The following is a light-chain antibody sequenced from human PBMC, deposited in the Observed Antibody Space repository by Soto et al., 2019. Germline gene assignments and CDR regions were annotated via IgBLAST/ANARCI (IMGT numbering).Light chain of an antibody. Sequence: QAVVTQPPSVSGTPGQSVTISCSGTSSNIGSNYVNWYQQLPGTAPKLLIHSNGQRPSGVPDRFSGSKSGTSASLAISGLQSHDEADYYCATWDDSLDAGVFGGGTKVTVL. J-gene: IGLJ3*02. CDR2: SNG. CDR3: ATWDDSLDAGV. CDR1: SSNIGSNY. V-gene: IGLV1-44*01.